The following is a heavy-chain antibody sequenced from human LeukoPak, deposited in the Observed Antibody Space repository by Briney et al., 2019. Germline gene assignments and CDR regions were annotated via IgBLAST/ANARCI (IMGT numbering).Heavy chain of an antibody. Sequence: SETLSLTCAIYGGSFSGYYWSWIRQPPGKELEWIGEINHSGSTNYNPSLMSRVTISVDTSKNQFSLKLSSMTAADTAVYYCARVVLPYRAFDIWGQGTKVTVSS. J-gene: IGHJ3*02. CDR1: GGSFSGYY. V-gene: IGHV4-34*01. CDR3: ARVVLPYRAFDI. CDR2: INHSGST. D-gene: IGHD2-2*01.